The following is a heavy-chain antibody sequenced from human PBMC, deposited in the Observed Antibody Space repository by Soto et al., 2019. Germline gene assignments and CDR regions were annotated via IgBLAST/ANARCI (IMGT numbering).Heavy chain of an antibody. J-gene: IGHJ4*02. CDR1: GFSLSTSGVG. CDR2: IYWDDDK. CDR3: VHRLATIFGVADSFDY. D-gene: IGHD3-3*01. V-gene: IGHV2-5*02. Sequence: QITLKESGPTLVKPTQTLTLTCTFSGFSLSTSGVGVGWIRQPPGKALEWLALIYWDDDKRYSPSLKSRLTITMDTSKNQVALTMTNMDPVDTATYYCVHRLATIFGVADSFDYRGQGTLVTDSS.